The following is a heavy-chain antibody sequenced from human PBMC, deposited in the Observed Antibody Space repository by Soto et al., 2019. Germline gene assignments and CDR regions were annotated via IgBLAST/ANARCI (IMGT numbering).Heavy chain of an antibody. J-gene: IGHJ3*02. CDR1: GYTFTGYY. V-gene: IGHV1-2*04. Sequence: ASVKVSCKASGYTFTGYYMHWVRQAPGQGLEWMGWINPNSGGTNYAQKFQGWVTMTRDTSISTAYMELSRLRSDDTAVYYCAREFVNADDAFDIWGQGTMVTVSS. CDR2: INPNSGGT. CDR3: AREFVNADDAFDI.